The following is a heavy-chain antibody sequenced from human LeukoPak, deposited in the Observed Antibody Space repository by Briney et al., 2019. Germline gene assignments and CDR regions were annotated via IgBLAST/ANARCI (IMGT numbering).Heavy chain of an antibody. J-gene: IGHJ4*02. CDR3: VRDRDWGFDY. D-gene: IGHD3/OR15-3a*01. CDR1: GFTFSTYN. V-gene: IGHV3-21*01. CDR2: ITSSSSYA. Sequence: GGSLRLSCEASGFTFSTYNMNWVRQAPGKRLEWVSSITSSSSYAFYADSVKGRFTLSRDNFKNTLSLQMNSLRAEDTAVYYCVRDRDWGFDYWGQGTLVTVSS.